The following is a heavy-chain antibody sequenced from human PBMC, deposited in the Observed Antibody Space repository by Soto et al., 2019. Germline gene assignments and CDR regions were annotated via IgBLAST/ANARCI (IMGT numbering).Heavy chain of an antibody. CDR1: GYSFINYW. D-gene: IGHD4-4*01. V-gene: IGHV5-51*01. J-gene: IGHJ6*02. Sequence: PXESLKISCKGSGYSFINYWIGWVRQMPGKGLEWMGIIYCGDSETRYSPSFQGQVTISADKSISTAYLQWSSLKASDTAMYYCARLRYSDFYYSMDVWGQGTTVTVSS. CDR2: IYCGDSET. CDR3: ARLRYSDFYYSMDV.